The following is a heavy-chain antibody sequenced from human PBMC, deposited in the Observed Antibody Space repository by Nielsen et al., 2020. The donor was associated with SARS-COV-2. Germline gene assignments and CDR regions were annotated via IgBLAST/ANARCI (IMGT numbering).Heavy chain of an antibody. Sequence: GGSLRLSCAASGFTFSSYAMHWVRQAPGKGLEWVAVISYDGSNKYYADSVKGRFTISRDNSKNTLYLQMNSLRAEDTAVYYCARADRLVDYGDYYFDYWGQGTLVTVSS. CDR3: ARADRLVDYGDYYFDY. D-gene: IGHD4-17*01. V-gene: IGHV3-30-3*01. CDR1: GFTFSSYA. CDR2: ISYDGSNK. J-gene: IGHJ4*02.